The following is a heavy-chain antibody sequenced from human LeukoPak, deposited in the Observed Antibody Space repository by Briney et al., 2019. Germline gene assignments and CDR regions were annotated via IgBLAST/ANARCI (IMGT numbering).Heavy chain of an antibody. CDR2: IYSAGST. Sequence: PGGSLRLSCAASGFTVRSTYLSWVRQAPGKGLEWVSIIYSAGSTFYADSVKGRFTTSRDNSKNTLYLQMNSLRAEDTAVYYCAKGHCTNGICWLDWGQGTLVTVSS. CDR3: AKGHCTNGICWLD. J-gene: IGHJ4*02. V-gene: IGHV3-53*01. D-gene: IGHD2-8*01. CDR1: GFTVRSTY.